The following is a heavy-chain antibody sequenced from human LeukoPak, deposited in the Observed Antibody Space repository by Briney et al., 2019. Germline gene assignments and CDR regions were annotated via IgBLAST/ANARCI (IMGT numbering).Heavy chain of an antibody. D-gene: IGHD5-18*01. CDR2: IYYSGST. CDR3: ARDKQPGDY. Sequence: SETLSLTCTVSGASISPYYWGWIRQPPGKGLEWIGYIYYSGSTTYNPSLKSRVTISVDTPKNQFSLKLSSVTAADTAVYYCARDKQPGDYWGHGTLVTVSS. V-gene: IGHV4-59*01. J-gene: IGHJ4*01. CDR1: GASISPYY.